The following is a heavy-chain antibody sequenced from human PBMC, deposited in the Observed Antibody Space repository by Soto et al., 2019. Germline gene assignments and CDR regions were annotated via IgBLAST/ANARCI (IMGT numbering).Heavy chain of an antibody. V-gene: IGHV4-34*01. CDR3: ASGSLYFDY. D-gene: IGHD6-25*01. CDR1: GGSFSGYY. CDR2: INHSGGT. Sequence: SETLSLTCAVYGGSFSGYYWSWIRQPPGKGLEWIGQINHSGGTNYNPSLKSRVTISVDTSKNQFSLKLSSVTAADTAVYYCASGSLYFDYWGQGTRVTVAS. J-gene: IGHJ4*02.